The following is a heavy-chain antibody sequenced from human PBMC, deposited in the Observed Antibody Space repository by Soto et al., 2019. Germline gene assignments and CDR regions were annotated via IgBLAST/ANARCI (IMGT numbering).Heavy chain of an antibody. J-gene: IGHJ4*02. CDR3: ARSIGIAVANY. CDR1: GGSISSSNW. D-gene: IGHD6-19*01. Sequence: SETLSLTCAVSGGSISSSNWWSWVRQPPGKGLEWIGEIYHSGSTNYNPSQWYNDYAVSVKSRITINRDTSKNQFSLQLSSVTPEDTAVYYCARSIGIAVANYWGQGTLVTVSS. V-gene: IGHV4-4*02. CDR2: IYHSGST.